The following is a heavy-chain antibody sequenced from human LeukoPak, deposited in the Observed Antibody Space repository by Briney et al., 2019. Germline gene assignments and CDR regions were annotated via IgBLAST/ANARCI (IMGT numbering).Heavy chain of an antibody. CDR3: ASLRDYYDSSGYQTPVDY. CDR2: INHSGSI. D-gene: IGHD3-22*01. V-gene: IGHV4-39*07. Sequence: SETLSLTCTVSGGSISSSSYYWGWIRQPPGRGLEWIGEINHSGSINYNPSLKSRVTISVDTSKNQFSLKLSSVTAADTAVYYCASLRDYYDSSGYQTPVDYWGQGTLVTVSS. J-gene: IGHJ4*02. CDR1: GGSISSSSYY.